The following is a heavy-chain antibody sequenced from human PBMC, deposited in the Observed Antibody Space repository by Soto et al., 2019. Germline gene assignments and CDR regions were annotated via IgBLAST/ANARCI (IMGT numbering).Heavy chain of an antibody. V-gene: IGHV3-23*01. CDR3: AKGPPACSSTSCYFDY. Sequence: EVQLLESGGALVQTGGSLRLSCAASGFTFSNYAMSWVRQAPGKGLEWVSVISGSGGNTYYADSVKGRFTISRDKSKNTLYLQMNSLRDEDTAVYYCAKGPPACSSTSCYFDYWGQGPLVTVSS. D-gene: IGHD2-2*01. J-gene: IGHJ4*02. CDR2: ISGSGGNT. CDR1: GFTFSNYA.